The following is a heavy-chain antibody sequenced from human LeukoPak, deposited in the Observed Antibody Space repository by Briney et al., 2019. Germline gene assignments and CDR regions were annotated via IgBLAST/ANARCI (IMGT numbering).Heavy chain of an antibody. CDR1: GFTFSSYA. V-gene: IGHV3-30-3*01. J-gene: IGHJ6*02. D-gene: IGHD4-11*01. CDR3: ARDLHSKGMDV. Sequence: GGSLRLSCAASGFTFSSYAMHWVRQAPGKGLEWVAVISYDGSNKYYADSVKGRFTISRDNSKNTLYLQMNSLRAEDTAVYYCARDLHSKGMDVWGQGTTVTVSS. CDR2: ISYDGSNK.